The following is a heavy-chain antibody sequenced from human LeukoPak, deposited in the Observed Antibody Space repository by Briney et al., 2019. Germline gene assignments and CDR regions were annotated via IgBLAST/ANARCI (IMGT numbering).Heavy chain of an antibody. V-gene: IGHV1-18*01. D-gene: IGHD1-26*01. Sequence: ASVKVSCKASGYTFTSYGISWVRQAPGQGLEWMGWINPYTGDTNSAQKFQGRVTMTRDTSISTAYMELSRLTSDDSAVYYCARDLESPGELKYYYYMDVWGNGTTVTVSS. CDR3: ARDLESPGELKYYYYMDV. J-gene: IGHJ6*03. CDR1: GYTFTSYG. CDR2: INPYTGDT.